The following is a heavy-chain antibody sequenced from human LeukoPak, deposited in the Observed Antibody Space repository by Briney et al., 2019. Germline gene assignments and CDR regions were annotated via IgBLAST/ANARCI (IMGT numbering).Heavy chain of an antibody. V-gene: IGHV5-51*01. CDR2: IYPGDSDT. J-gene: IGHJ5*02. D-gene: IGHD3-22*01. CDR1: GYSLINYW. CDR3: ARLTDYYDSSGYYRNYNWFDP. Sequence: GESLKISRKGSGYSLINYWNARVRQMPGQGLEWMGIIYPGDSDTKYSTSFQGQVTLSDDKFINTAFLQWSSLTASDTAMYYCARLTDYYDSSGYYRNYNWFDPWGQGTLVTVSS.